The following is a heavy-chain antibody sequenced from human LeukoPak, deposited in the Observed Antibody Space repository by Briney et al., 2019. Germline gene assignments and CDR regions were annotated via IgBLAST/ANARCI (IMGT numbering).Heavy chain of an antibody. J-gene: IGHJ4*02. CDR3: ASRGYGSGSYYPIDY. V-gene: IGHV4-39*07. CDR2: IYYSGST. Sequence: SETLSLTCTVSGGSISSSSYYWGWIRQPPGKGLEWIGSIYYSGSTYYNPSLKSRVTISVDTSKNQFSLKLSSVTAADTAVYYCASRGYGSGSYYPIDYWGQGTLVTVSS. CDR1: GGSISSSSYY. D-gene: IGHD3-10*01.